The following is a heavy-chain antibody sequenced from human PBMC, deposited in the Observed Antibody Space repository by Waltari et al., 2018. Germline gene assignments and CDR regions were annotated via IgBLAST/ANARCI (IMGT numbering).Heavy chain of an antibody. CDR2: INQDGSEK. CDR1: GFTFSSYW. J-gene: IGHJ4*02. V-gene: IGHV3-7*04. D-gene: IGHD6-13*01. CDR3: ARGQLVQVLDY. Sequence: EVQLVESGGGLVQPGGSLRLSCAASGFTFSSYWMSWVRKAPGKGLEWVANINQDGSEKYYVDSVKGRFTISRDNAKNSLYLQMNSLRAEDTAVYYCARGQLVQVLDYWGQGTLVTVSS.